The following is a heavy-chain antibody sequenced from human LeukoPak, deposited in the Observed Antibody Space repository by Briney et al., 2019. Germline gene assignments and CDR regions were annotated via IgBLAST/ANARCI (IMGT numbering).Heavy chain of an antibody. CDR1: GGSVSSNSHY. J-gene: IGHJ4*02. CDR2: IHYSRGT. Sequence: SETLSLTCTVSGGSVSSNSHYWNWIRQPPGQGLEWIGDIHYSRGTSYNPAFNRRITITVETSKNQFSLKVTSMTAADTAVYFRARDPGATSPNCHIDCWGQGTLVTVSS. CDR3: ARDPGATSPNCHIDC. D-gene: IGHD2-15*01. V-gene: IGHV4-61*01.